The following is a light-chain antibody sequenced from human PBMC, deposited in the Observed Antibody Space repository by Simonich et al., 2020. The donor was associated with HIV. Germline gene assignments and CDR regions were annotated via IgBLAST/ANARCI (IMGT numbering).Light chain of an antibody. V-gene: IGLV2-14*03. CDR1: SSNIGNNY. Sequence: QSVLTQPPSVSAAPGQKVTISCSGSSSNIGNNYVSWYQHLPGTAPKLMIYDVSKRPSGVSNRFSGSKSGNTASLTISGLQAEDEADYYCSSYTSSSTLVFGGGTKLTVL. CDR2: DVS. CDR3: SSYTSSSTLV. J-gene: IGLJ2*01.